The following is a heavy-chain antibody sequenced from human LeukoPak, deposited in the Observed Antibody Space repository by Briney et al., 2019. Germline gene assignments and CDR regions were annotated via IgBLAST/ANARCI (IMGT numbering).Heavy chain of an antibody. CDR2: IYSSGST. CDR3: ARSDGYGLVGI. CDR1: GYSISSDYY. D-gene: IGHD3-10*01. Sequence: SETLSLTCTVSGYSISSDYYWGWIRQSPGKGLEWIGSIYSSGSTYYNPSLKSRVIIIIDTPKNHFSLTLSSVTAADTAVYYCARSDGYGLVGIWGQGTMVTVSS. V-gene: IGHV4-38-2*02. J-gene: IGHJ3*02.